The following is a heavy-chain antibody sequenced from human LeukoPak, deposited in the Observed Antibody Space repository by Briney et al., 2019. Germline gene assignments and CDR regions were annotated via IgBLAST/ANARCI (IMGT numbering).Heavy chain of an antibody. V-gene: IGHV1-18*01. CDR2: ISASNGNT. CDR1: GYTFTSYG. Sequence: ASVKVSCKASGYTFTSYGISWVRQAPGQGLEWMGWISASNGNTNYAQKLQGRVTMTTDTSTSTAYMELRSLRSDDTAVYYCARRRITMKVVVRDDAFDISGQGTMVTVSS. J-gene: IGHJ3*02. CDR3: ARRRITMKVVVRDDAFDI. D-gene: IGHD3-22*01.